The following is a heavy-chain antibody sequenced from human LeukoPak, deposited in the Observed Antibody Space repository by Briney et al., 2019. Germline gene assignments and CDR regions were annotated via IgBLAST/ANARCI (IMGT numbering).Heavy chain of an antibody. CDR3: ARGNYDFWSGYYTAPGFDT. CDR2: ISSSSSYI. D-gene: IGHD3-3*01. Sequence: PGGSLRLSCAVSGFTFSSYSMNWVRQAPGKGLEWVSSISSSSSYIYYADSVKGRFTISRDNAKNSLYLQMNSLRAEDTAVYYCARGNYDFWSGYYTAPGFDTWGQGTLVTVSS. J-gene: IGHJ5*02. CDR1: GFTFSSYS. V-gene: IGHV3-21*01.